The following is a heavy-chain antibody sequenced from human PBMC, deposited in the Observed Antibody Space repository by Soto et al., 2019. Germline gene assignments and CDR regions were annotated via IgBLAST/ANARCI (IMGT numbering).Heavy chain of an antibody. CDR1: GGSISSYY. D-gene: IGHD5-12*01. J-gene: IGHJ6*02. CDR3: ARGGYDFYYYGMDV. CDR2: IYTSGST. V-gene: IGHV4-4*07. Sequence: SSETLSLTCTVSGGSISSYYWSWIRQPAGKGLEWIGRIYTSGSTNYNPSLKSRVTMSVDTSKNQFSLKLSSVTAADTAVYYCARGGYDFYYYGMDVWGQGTTVTVSS.